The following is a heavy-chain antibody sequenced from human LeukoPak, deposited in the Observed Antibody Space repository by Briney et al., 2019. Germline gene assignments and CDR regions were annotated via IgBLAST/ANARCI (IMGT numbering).Heavy chain of an antibody. CDR1: GYTFTGYY. V-gene: IGHV1-2*02. D-gene: IGHD5-12*01. CDR3: ARDQGYSAYASADY. CDR2: INPNSGGT. Sequence: ASVKLSCKASGYTFTGYYMHWVRQAPGQGLEWMGWINPNSGGTNYAQKFQSRVTMTRDTSISTAYMELSRLRSDDTAVYYCARDQGYSAYASADYWGQGTLVTVSS. J-gene: IGHJ4*02.